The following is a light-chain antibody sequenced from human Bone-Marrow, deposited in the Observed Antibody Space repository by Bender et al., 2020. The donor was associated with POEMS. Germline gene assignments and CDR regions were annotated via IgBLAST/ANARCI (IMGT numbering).Light chain of an antibody. V-gene: IGLV2-14*03. CDR3: TSYTSTNTLVV. J-gene: IGLJ3*02. CDR1: SSDVGSYNY. CDR2: DVD. Sequence: SELTQPSSVSVSPGQSITISCTGTSSDVGSYNYVSWYQLHPDKAPKLMIYDVDVRPSGVSSRFSGSKSGNTASLTISGLQAEDEADYYCTSYTSTNTLVVFGGGTKLTVL.